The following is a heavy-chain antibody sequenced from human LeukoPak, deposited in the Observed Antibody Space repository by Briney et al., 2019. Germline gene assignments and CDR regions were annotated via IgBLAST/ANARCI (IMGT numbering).Heavy chain of an antibody. V-gene: IGHV4-38-2*01. CDR2: LYHSAST. D-gene: IGHD5-12*01. J-gene: IGHJ4*02. CDR1: GYSISSGYY. Sequence: SETLSLTCAVSGYSISSGYYWGCIRQPPGKELGGVGSLYHSASTYYNPSLKRRVTISVDTSKNQCSLKPSSVTAADTAVYYCAKSGIVATITGYYFDYWGQGTLVTVSS. CDR3: AKSGIVATITGYYFDY.